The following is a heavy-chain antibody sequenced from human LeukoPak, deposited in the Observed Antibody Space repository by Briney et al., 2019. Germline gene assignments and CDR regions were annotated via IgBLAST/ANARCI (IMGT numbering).Heavy chain of an antibody. J-gene: IGHJ4*02. V-gene: IGHV4-59*01. CDR2: IYYSGST. CDR3: ARGLWFGELSAFDY. D-gene: IGHD3-10*01. CDR1: GGSISSYY. Sequence: SETLPLTGTVSGGSISSYYWSWIRQPPGKGLEWIGYIYYSGSTNYNPSLKSRVTISVDTSKNQFSLKLSSVTAADTAVYYCARGLWFGELSAFDYWGQGTLVTVSS.